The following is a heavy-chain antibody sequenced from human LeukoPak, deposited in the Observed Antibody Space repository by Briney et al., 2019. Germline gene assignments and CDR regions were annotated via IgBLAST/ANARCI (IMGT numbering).Heavy chain of an antibody. CDR2: IYSGGST. V-gene: IGHV3-53*01. D-gene: IGHD6-25*01. J-gene: IGHJ6*03. CDR3: ARAAANYYYYYMDV. CDR1: GFTFSSYA. Sequence: QAGGSLRLSCAASGFTFSSYAMSWVRQAPGKGLEWVSVIYSGGSTYYADSVKGRFTISRDNSKNTLYLQMNSLRAEDTAVYYCARAAANYYYYYMDVWGKGTTVTVSS.